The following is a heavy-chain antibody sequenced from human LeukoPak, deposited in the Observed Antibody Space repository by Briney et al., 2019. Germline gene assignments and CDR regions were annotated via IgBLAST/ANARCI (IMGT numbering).Heavy chain of an antibody. CDR2: ISGSGGST. D-gene: IGHD3-16*02. CDR3: AKVDYMITFGGVISIDY. J-gene: IGHJ4*02. Sequence: GGSLRLPCAASGFTFSSYAMSWVRQAPGKGLEWVSAISGSGGSTYYADSVKGRFTISRDNSKNTLYLQMNSLRAEDTAVYYCAKVDYMITFGGVISIDYWGQGTLVTVSS. CDR1: GFTFSSYA. V-gene: IGHV3-23*01.